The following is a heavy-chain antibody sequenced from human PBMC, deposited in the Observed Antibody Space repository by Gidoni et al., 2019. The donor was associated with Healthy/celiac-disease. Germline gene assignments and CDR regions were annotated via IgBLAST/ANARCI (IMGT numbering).Heavy chain of an antibody. CDR1: GFTFRSYW. V-gene: IGHV3-74*01. CDR2: INSEGSST. D-gene: IGHD4-17*01. CDR3: ARDHPSKGDYTFDY. Sequence: EVQLVESGGGLVQPGGSLRLSCAASGFTFRSYWMHWVRQAPGKGLVWVSRINSEGSSTSYADSVKGRFTISRDNAKNTLYLQMNSLRAEDTAVYYCARDHPSKGDYTFDYWGQGTLVTVSS. J-gene: IGHJ4*02.